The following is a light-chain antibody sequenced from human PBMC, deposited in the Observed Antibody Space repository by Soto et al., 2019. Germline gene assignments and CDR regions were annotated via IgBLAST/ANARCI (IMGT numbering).Light chain of an antibody. Sequence: EILLTQSPGSLSLSPGDRATLSCRASESFSSTFFAWYQQKPGQAPRLLIYGASSRATGIPDRFSGSGAGTDFALTSSRLEPDDFAVYYCQQYASSVTFGQGTKVES. CDR3: QQYASSVT. CDR1: ESFSSTF. V-gene: IGKV3-20*01. J-gene: IGKJ1*01. CDR2: GAS.